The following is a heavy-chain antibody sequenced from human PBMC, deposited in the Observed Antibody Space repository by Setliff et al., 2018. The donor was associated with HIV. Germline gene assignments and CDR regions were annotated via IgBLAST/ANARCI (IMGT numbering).Heavy chain of an antibody. CDR3: ARAVQLGYFDY. CDR1: GGSISSGSYY. Sequence: SETLSLTCTVSGGSISSGSYYWSWIRQPPGKGLEWIGSIYYSGISNYNPSLKSRVTISLDTSKNHLSLPLRSVTAADTAVYYCARAVQLGYFDYWGQGTLVTVSS. J-gene: IGHJ4*02. V-gene: IGHV4-39*07. CDR2: IYYSGIS. D-gene: IGHD6-6*01.